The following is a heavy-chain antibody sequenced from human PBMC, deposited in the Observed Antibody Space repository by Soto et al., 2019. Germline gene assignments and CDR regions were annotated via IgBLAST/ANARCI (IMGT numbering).Heavy chain of an antibody. Sequence: QVTLKESGPALVKPTETLTLTCTVSGFSLSNQRQRVTWIRQPPGKALEWLAHISSNDEKSYSPSLKSRLTISKDTSKSQVVLTMTNMDPVDTATYYCARINWGPPYYFCDMDFWGKGATVAVSS. V-gene: IGHV2-26*01. D-gene: IGHD7-27*01. CDR2: ISSNDEK. J-gene: IGHJ6*03. CDR3: ARINWGPPYYFCDMDF. CDR1: GFSLSNQRQR.